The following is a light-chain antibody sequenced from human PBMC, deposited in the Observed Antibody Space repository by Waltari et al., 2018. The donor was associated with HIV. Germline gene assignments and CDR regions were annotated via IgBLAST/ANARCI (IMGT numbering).Light chain of an antibody. J-gene: IGKJ2*01. CDR2: ETS. V-gene: IGKV1-5*03. Sequence: DIQMTQSPSTLSASVGDRVTITCRASQNINRWLAWYQHKPGKVPKLLIYETSTVESGVPSRFSGSGFGTEFTLTINSLQSDDFATYDCQQYNKTFGQGTRVQVK. CDR1: QNINRW. CDR3: QQYNKT.